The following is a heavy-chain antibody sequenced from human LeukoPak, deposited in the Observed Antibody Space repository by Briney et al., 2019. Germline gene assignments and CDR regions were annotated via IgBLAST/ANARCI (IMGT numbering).Heavy chain of an antibody. Sequence: GGSLRLSCAASGFTFGDYGMNWVRQAPGKGLEWVSGISWNGGSTGYADSVKGRFTISRDNAKKSLYLQMNSLRAEDTALYYCTKPQELLSPLSPLDYWGQGTLVTVSS. J-gene: IGHJ4*02. D-gene: IGHD1-26*01. CDR1: GFTFGDYG. V-gene: IGHV3-20*04. CDR2: ISWNGGST. CDR3: TKPQELLSPLSPLDY.